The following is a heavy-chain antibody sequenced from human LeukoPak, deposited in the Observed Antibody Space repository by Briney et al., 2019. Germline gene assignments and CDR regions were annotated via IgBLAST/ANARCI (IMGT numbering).Heavy chain of an antibody. J-gene: IGHJ4*02. CDR2: IYYSGST. V-gene: IGHV4-31*03. CDR3: AREIGGGPYYFDY. Sequence: PSETLSLTCTVSGGSISSGGYYWSWIRQHPGKGLEWIGYIYYSGSTYYNPSLKSRVTISVDTSKNQFSLKLSSVTAADTAVYYCAREIGGGPYYFDYWGQGTLVTVSS. CDR1: GGSISSGGYY. D-gene: IGHD2/OR15-2a*01.